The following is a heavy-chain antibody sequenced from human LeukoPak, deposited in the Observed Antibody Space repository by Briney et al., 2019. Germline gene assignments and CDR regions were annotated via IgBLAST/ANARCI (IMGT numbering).Heavy chain of an antibody. Sequence: SETLSLTCTVSGGSLSSYYWSWIRQPPGKGLEWIGYIYYSGSTNYNPSLKSRVTISVDTSKNQFSLKLSSVTAADTAVYYCARLPYSGGFDPWGQGTLVTVSS. CDR1: GGSLSSYY. CDR3: ARLPYSGGFDP. J-gene: IGHJ5*02. D-gene: IGHD4-11*01. CDR2: IYYSGST. V-gene: IGHV4-59*01.